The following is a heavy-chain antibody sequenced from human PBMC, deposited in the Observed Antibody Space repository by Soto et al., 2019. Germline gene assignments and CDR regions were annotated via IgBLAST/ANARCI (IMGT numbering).Heavy chain of an antibody. CDR3: ARDVLNWFDP. J-gene: IGHJ5*02. CDR2: IYYSGST. CDR1: GGSISSGGYY. V-gene: IGHV4-31*03. Sequence: SETLSLTCTVSGGSISSGGYYWSWIRQHPGKGLEWIGSIYYSGSTYYNPSLKSRVTISVDTSKNQFSLKLSSVTAAATAVYYCARDVLNWFDPWGQGTLVTVSS.